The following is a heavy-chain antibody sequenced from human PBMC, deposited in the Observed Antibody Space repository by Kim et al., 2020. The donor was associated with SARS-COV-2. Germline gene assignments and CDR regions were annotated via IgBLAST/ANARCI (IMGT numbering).Heavy chain of an antibody. Sequence: SVKVSCKASGGTFSSYAISWVRQAPGQGLEWMGGIIPIFGTAYYAQKFQGRVTITADKSTSTAYMELSSLRSEDTAVYYCASDPSGGYCSSTSCYDYYYVMDVWGQGTAVTVSS. V-gene: IGHV1-69*06. CDR2: IIPIFGTA. D-gene: IGHD2-2*01. CDR3: ASDPSGGYCSSTSCYDYYYVMDV. J-gene: IGHJ6*02. CDR1: GGTFSSYA.